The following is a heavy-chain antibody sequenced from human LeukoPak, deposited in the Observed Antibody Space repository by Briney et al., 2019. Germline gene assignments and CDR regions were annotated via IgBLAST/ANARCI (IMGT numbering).Heavy chain of an antibody. CDR3: AIDKLRFSRRGWFDP. CDR2: ISGGGGNT. D-gene: IGHD3-3*01. V-gene: IGHV3-43*02. CDR1: GFTFDDYA. Sequence: GGSLRLSCAASGFTFDDYAMHWVRQAPGKGLEWVSLISGGGGNTYYADSVKGRFTISRDNGKNSLYLQMNSLRAEDTALYYCAIDKLRFSRRGWFDPWGQGTLVTVSS. J-gene: IGHJ5*02.